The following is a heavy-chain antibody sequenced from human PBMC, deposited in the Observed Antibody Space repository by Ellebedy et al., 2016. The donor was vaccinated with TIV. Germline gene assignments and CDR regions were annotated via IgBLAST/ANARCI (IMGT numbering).Heavy chain of an antibody. D-gene: IGHD4-17*01. CDR2: IYQDGSDQ. Sequence: PGGSLRLSCAASGFSFRSYWMSWVRQAPGKGLEWVANIYQDGSDQYYVDSVKGRFTISRDHANKSLFLQMNSLRVEDTAVYYCARRGSYGDYAVQVNSWFDTWGQGTLVTVSS. V-gene: IGHV3-7*01. J-gene: IGHJ5*02. CDR1: GFSFRSYW. CDR3: ARRGSYGDYAVQVNSWFDT.